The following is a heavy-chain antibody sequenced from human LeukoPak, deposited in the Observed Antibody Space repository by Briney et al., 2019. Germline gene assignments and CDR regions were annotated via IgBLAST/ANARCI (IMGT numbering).Heavy chain of an antibody. CDR3: ARGPCRVRGGSCYSGVNY. Sequence: PSETLSLTCTVSGGSVGSAGYYWSWIRQPPGKGLEWIGEINHSGSTNYNPSLKSRVTISVDTSKNQFSLKLSSVTAADTAVYYCARGPCRVRGGSCYSGVNYWGQGTLVTVSS. CDR2: INHSGST. J-gene: IGHJ4*02. V-gene: IGHV4-34*01. D-gene: IGHD2-15*01. CDR1: GGSVGSAGYY.